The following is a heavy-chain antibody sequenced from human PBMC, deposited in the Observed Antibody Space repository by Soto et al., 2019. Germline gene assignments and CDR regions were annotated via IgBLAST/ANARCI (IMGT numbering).Heavy chain of an antibody. J-gene: IGHJ6*03. V-gene: IGHV3-23*01. CDR1: GFTFSSYA. CDR3: AKTLQDIVLEVAAISYYMDV. CDR2: ISGSGGST. D-gene: IGHD2-15*01. Sequence: EVQLLESGGGLVQPGGSLRLSCAASGFTFSSYAMSWVRQAPGKGLEWVSAISGSGGSTYYADSVKGRFIISRDNSKNTLYLQMNSLRAEDTAAYYCAKTLQDIVLEVAAISYYMDVWGKGTTVTVSS.